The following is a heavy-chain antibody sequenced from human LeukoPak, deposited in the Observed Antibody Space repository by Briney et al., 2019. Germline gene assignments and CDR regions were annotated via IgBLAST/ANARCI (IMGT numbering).Heavy chain of an antibody. D-gene: IGHD3-10*01. J-gene: IGHJ4*02. CDR2: ISYDGSNK. CDR3: ARVGRYGSGSYYNVYGDY. V-gene: IGHV3-30-3*01. Sequence: PGGSLRLSCAASGFTFSSYAMHWVRQAPGKGLEWVAVISYDGSNKYYADSVKGRFTISRDNSKNTLYLQMNSLRAEDTAVYYCARVGRYGSGSYYNVYGDYWGQGTLVTVSS. CDR1: GFTFSSYA.